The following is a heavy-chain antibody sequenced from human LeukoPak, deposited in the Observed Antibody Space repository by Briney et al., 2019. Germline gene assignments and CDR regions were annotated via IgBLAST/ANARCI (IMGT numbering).Heavy chain of an antibody. V-gene: IGHV1-18*01. CDR3: ARDWDYYGSGSYRYFDY. CDR2: ISAYNGNT. CDR1: GYTFISYG. J-gene: IGHJ4*02. D-gene: IGHD3-10*01. Sequence: ASVKVSCKASGYTFISYGISWVRQAPGQGLEWMGWISAYNGNTNYPQKLQGRVTMTTDTSTSTAYMELRSLRSDDTAVYYCARDWDYYGSGSYRYFDYWGQGTLVTVSS.